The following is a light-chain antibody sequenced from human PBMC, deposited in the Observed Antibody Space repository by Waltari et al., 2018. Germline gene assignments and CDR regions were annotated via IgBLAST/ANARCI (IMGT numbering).Light chain of an antibody. Sequence: QSALTQPPSASGSPGQTVTISCAGTSSDVGSSDYVSWYQKHPGQAPKLLIYHVTKRPSGVPDRLSGSKSGNTASLTVSGLQAEDEADYYCSSNAGINNFVFGGGTKLTVL. CDR2: HVT. CDR3: SSNAGINNFV. CDR1: SSDVGSSDY. V-gene: IGLV2-8*01. J-gene: IGLJ2*01.